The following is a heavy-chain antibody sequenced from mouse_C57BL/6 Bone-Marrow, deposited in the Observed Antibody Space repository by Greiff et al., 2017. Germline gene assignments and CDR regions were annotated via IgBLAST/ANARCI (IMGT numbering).Heavy chain of an antibody. D-gene: IGHD3-3*01. Sequence: EVKLQESGPVLVKPGASVKMSCTASGYTFTDYYMNWVKQSHGKSLEWIGVINPYNGGTSYNQKFKGKATLTVDKSSSTAYMELSSLTSEDSAVYYCAIGRDGGDYAIDDWGQGTSVTVSS. CDR1: GYTFTDYY. J-gene: IGHJ4*01. V-gene: IGHV1-19*01. CDR2: INPYNGGT. CDR3: AIGRDGGDYAIDD.